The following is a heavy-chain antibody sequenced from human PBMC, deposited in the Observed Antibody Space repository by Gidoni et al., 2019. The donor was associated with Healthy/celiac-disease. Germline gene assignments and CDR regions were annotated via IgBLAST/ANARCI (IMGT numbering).Heavy chain of an antibody. V-gene: IGHV3-30-3*01. CDR1: GFTFSSYA. J-gene: IGHJ4*02. D-gene: IGHD6-19*01. CDR2: ISYDGSNK. CDR3: ARDYGSGWDYYFDY. Sequence: QVQPAESGGGVVQPARILSLSCAASGFTFSSYAMLWVRQAPGKGLEWVAVISYDGSNKYYADSVKGRFTISRDNSKNTLYLQMNSLRAEDTAVYYCARDYGSGWDYYFDYWGQGTLVTVSS.